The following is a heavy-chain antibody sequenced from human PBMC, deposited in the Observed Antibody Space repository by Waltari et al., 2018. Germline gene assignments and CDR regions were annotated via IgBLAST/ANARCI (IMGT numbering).Heavy chain of an antibody. Sequence: EVQLVESGGGLVQPGGSLSISCAASGFTFTTSWMHWVRQAPGKGLEWVSRINNDGNWLSYADSVKGRFTISRDDARDTLYLQMDSLRADDTAVYYCVRDTPVTRVDHWGQGTLVIVSS. V-gene: IGHV3-74*01. CDR1: GFTFTTSW. J-gene: IGHJ4*02. CDR3: VRDTPVTRVDH. CDR2: INNDGNWL. D-gene: IGHD4-17*01.